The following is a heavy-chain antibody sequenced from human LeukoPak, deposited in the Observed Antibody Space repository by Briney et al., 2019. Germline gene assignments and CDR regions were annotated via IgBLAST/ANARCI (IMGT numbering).Heavy chain of an antibody. V-gene: IGHV3-23*01. J-gene: IGHJ5*02. Sequence: GGTLRLSCAASGFTFSSYGMSWVRQAPGKGLEWVSAISGSGGSTYYADSVKGRFTISRDNSKNTLYLQMNSLRAEDTAVYYCARAGGYGDYDPFDPWGQGTLVTVSS. CDR2: ISGSGGST. CDR3: ARAGGYGDYDPFDP. D-gene: IGHD4-17*01. CDR1: GFTFSSYG.